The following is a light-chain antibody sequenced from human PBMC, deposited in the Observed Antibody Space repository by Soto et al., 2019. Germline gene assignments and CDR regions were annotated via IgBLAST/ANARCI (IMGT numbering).Light chain of an antibody. CDR2: NTN. V-gene: IGLV8-61*01. CDR1: SGSVSTTYY. J-gene: IGLJ2*01. CDR3: VLYVGSGVL. Sequence: QTVVTQEPSFSVSPGGTVTLTCALSSGSVSTTYYPNWYQQTPGQAPRTLIYNTNTRSSGVPDRFSGSILGNKAALTITGAQADDECDYYCVLYVGSGVLFGGGTKVTVL.